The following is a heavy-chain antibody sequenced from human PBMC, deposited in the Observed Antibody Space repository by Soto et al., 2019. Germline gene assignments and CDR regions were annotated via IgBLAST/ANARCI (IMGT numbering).Heavy chain of an antibody. V-gene: IGHV5-10-1*01. J-gene: IGHJ6*02. CDR2: IDPSDSYT. D-gene: IGHD3-3*01. Sequence: GESLKISCKGSGYSFTSYWISWVRQMPGKGLEWMGRIDPSDSYTNYSPSFQGHVTISADKSISTAYLQWSSLKASDTAMYYCAREGGEKYYDFWSGYYSGMDVWGQGTTVTVS. CDR3: AREGGEKYYDFWSGYYSGMDV. CDR1: GYSFTSYW.